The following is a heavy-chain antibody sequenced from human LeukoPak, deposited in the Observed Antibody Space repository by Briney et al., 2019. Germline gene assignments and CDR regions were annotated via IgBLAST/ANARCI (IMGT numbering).Heavy chain of an antibody. CDR1: GGSLSGYC. CDR2: INHSGST. D-gene: IGHD1-14*01. Sequence: PSETLSLTCGFYGGSLSGYCWSWIRQPPGKGLEWIGEINHSGSTNYNPSLKSRVTISVDTSENQFSLKLTSVTAADMAVYYCARSEPSSNDAFAIWGQGTMVSVSS. CDR3: ARSEPSSNDAFAI. V-gene: IGHV4-34*01. J-gene: IGHJ3*02.